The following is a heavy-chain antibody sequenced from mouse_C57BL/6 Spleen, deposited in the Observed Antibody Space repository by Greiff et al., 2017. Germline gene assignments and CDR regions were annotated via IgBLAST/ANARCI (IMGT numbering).Heavy chain of an antibody. CDR3: TRGGYYSAWFAY. D-gene: IGHD2-3*01. J-gene: IGHJ3*01. CDR2: IDPETGGT. CDR1: GYTFTDYE. Sequence: VQLQESGAELVRPGASVTLSCKASGYTFTDYEMHWVKQTPVHGLEWIGAIDPETGGTAYNQTFKGQAILTADKSSSTAYMGLRCLTSEDSAVYYCTRGGYYSAWFAYWGQGTLVTVSA. V-gene: IGHV1-15*01.